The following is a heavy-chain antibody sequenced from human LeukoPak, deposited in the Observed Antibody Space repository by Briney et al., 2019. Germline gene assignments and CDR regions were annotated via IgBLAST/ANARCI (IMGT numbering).Heavy chain of an antibody. CDR1: GGSINNYY. CDR3: ARDYYYYDSSGYDDAFDI. V-gene: IGHV4-4*07. D-gene: IGHD3-22*01. J-gene: IGHJ3*02. CDR2: IYTRGST. Sequence: SETLSLTCTVSGGSINNYYWSWIRQPAGKGLEWIGRIYTRGSTNYNPSLKSRVTISVDTSKNQFSLKLSSVTAADTAVYYCARDYYYYDSSGYDDAFDIWGQGTMVTVSS.